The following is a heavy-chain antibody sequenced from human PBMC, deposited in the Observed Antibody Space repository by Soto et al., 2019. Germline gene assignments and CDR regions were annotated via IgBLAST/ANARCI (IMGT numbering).Heavy chain of an antibody. J-gene: IGHJ3*02. D-gene: IGHD2-2*01. Sequence: SETLSLTCAVSGGSISSGGYSWSWIRQPPGKGLEWIGYIYHSGSTYYNPSLKSRVTISVDRSKNQFSLKLSSVTAADTAVYYCARGSEYCSSTSCYADDAFDIWGQGTMVTVSS. CDR3: ARGSEYCSSTSCYADDAFDI. CDR2: IYHSGST. CDR1: GGSISSGGYS. V-gene: IGHV4-30-2*01.